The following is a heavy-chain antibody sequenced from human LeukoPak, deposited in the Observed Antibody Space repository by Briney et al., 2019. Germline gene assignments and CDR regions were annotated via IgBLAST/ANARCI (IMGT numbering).Heavy chain of an antibody. D-gene: IGHD3-3*02. CDR2: INNSGST. CDR1: GASIDSYY. Sequence: SETLSLTCTISGASIDSYYWSWIRQPPGKGLEWIGEINNSGSTNYNPSLKSRVTISRDTSKNQISLKLSSVTAADTAVYYCARGRAFFDWGQGTLVTVSS. CDR3: ARGRAFFD. V-gene: IGHV4-34*01. J-gene: IGHJ4*02.